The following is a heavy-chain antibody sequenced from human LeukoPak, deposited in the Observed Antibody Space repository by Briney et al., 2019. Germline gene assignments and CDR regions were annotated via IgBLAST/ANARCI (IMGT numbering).Heavy chain of an antibody. V-gene: IGHV3-74*01. CDR3: ASEGTTGTTWGPDY. CDR1: GFTFSSYS. Sequence: GGSLRLSCAASGFTFSSYSMNWVRQAPGKGLVWVSRIDSDGYSTAYADSVKGRFTISRDNAKNTLYLQMNSLRAEDTAVYYCASEGTTGTTWGPDYWGQGTLVTVSS. CDR2: IDSDGYST. J-gene: IGHJ4*02. D-gene: IGHD1-1*01.